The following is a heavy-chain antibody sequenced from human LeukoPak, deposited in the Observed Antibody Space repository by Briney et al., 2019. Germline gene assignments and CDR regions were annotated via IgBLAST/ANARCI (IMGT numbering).Heavy chain of an antibody. Sequence: PSETLSLTCTVSGGSISSYYWSWIRQHPGKGLEWIGYIYSSGTTYYNPSLKSRLIISVDTSKNQFSLKLSSVTGADTAVYYCARAAQNWNNAPYFDFWGQETLVTVSS. J-gene: IGHJ4*02. CDR2: IYSSGTT. V-gene: IGHV4-59*06. D-gene: IGHD1/OR15-1a*01. CDR1: GGSISSYY. CDR3: ARAAQNWNNAPYFDF.